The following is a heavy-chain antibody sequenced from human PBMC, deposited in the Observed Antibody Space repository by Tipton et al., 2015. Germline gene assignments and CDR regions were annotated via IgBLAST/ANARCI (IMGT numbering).Heavy chain of an antibody. J-gene: IGHJ5*02. D-gene: IGHD3-10*01. Sequence: TLSLTCTVSGGSVTSGSYYWNWIRQPPGKGLEWIGNIYYSGSTKYNPSLKSRVTISVDTSKNQFSLKLSSVTAADTAVYYCARLRETYGSDSDNWFDPWGQGTLVTVSS. CDR3: ARLRETYGSDSDNWFDP. CDR1: GGSVTSGSYY. CDR2: IYYSGST. V-gene: IGHV4-61*01.